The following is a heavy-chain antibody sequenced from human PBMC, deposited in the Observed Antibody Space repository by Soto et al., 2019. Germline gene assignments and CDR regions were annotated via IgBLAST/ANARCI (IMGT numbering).Heavy chain of an antibody. Sequence: EVQLVESGGGLVQPGGSLKLSCAASGFTFSGSSVHWVRQASGKGLEWVGRIRNKANSYATAYAASVRGRFTISRDDSKNTAFLQMNSLNTEDTAVYYCISHSPEDMICTWGQGTLVTVSS. D-gene: IGHD2-15*01. J-gene: IGHJ4*02. V-gene: IGHV3-73*02. CDR1: GFTFSGSS. CDR2: IRNKANSYAT. CDR3: ISHSPEDMICT.